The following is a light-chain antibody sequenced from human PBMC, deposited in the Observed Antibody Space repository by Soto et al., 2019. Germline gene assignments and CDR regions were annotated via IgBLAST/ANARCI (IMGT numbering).Light chain of an antibody. Sequence: QMTQSPCSLSASVGDRVTITCRASQSISRYLNWYQQKTGKAPKLLIYAASSLQSGVPSRFSGAGSGTEFTLSISSLQPDDFATYYCQLYHVLSSFGPGTKVDIK. CDR1: QSISRY. V-gene: IGKV1-39*01. CDR2: AAS. CDR3: QLYHVLSS. J-gene: IGKJ3*01.